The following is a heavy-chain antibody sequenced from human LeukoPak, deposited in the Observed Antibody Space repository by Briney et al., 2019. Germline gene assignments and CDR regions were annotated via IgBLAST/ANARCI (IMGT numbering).Heavy chain of an antibody. CDR2: ISAYNGNT. J-gene: IGHJ4*02. V-gene: IGHV1-18*01. Sequence: ASVKVSCKASGYTFTSYGISWVRQAPGQGLEWMGWISAYNGNTNYAQKLQGRVTMTTDTSTSTAYMELRSLRSDDTAVYYCARASRSGSYNSFWGTAPDLDYWAREPWSPSPQ. CDR3: ARASRSGSYNSFWGTAPDLDY. CDR1: GYTFTSYG. D-gene: IGHD1-26*01.